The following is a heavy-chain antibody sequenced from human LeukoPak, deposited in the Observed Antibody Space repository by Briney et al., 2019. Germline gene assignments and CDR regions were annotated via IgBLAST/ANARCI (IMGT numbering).Heavy chain of an antibody. D-gene: IGHD6-19*01. Sequence: GGSLRLSCAASGFTVSSNYMSWVRQAPGKGLEWVSVIYSGGSTYYADSVKGRFTISRDNSKNTLYPQMNSLRAEDTAVYYCAKAPGSGWYGDYFDYWGQGTLVTVSS. J-gene: IGHJ4*02. CDR1: GFTVSSNY. CDR2: IYSGGST. CDR3: AKAPGSGWYGDYFDY. V-gene: IGHV3-53*01.